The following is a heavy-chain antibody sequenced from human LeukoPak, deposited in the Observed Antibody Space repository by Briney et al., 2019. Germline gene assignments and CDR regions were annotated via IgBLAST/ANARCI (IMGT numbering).Heavy chain of an antibody. V-gene: IGHV4-59*01. CDR2: IYYSGST. CDR1: GGSISSYY. D-gene: IGHD2-2*01. CDR3: ARVVDSHFDY. Sequence: SQTLSLTCSVSGGSISSYYWSWIRQPPGKGLEWIGYIYYSGSTNYNPSLKSRVTISVDTSKNQFSLKLSSVTAADTAVYYCARVVDSHFDYWGQGTLVTVSS. J-gene: IGHJ4*02.